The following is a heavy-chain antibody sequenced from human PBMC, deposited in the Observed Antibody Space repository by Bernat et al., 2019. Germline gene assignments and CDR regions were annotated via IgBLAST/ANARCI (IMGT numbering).Heavy chain of an antibody. D-gene: IGHD7-27*01. J-gene: IGHJ4*02. CDR1: GFTVSSNY. CDR2: IYSDGST. Sequence: EVQLVESGGGLVQPGGSLRLSCVASGFTVSSNYMSWVRQAPGKGLEWVSLIYSDGSTYYADSVKGRLTISTDNSKNMLYLQMSSLRAEDTAFYYCARAGALTSFYFEYWGQGTLVTVSS. CDR3: ARAGALTSFYFEY. V-gene: IGHV3-53*01.